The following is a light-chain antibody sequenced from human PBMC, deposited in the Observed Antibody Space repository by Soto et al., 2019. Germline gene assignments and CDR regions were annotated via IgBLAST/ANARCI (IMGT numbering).Light chain of an antibody. CDR3: QQANSFPRT. Sequence: DVQMTQSPSSVSASVGDRVTITCRASQAISTWLAWYQQKPGKAPKLLIYAASNLQTGVPSRFSGSGSGTDFTLTISSLQPEDFAGYYCQQANSFPRTFGQGTKVEIK. J-gene: IGKJ1*01. V-gene: IGKV1D-12*01. CDR1: QAISTW. CDR2: AAS.